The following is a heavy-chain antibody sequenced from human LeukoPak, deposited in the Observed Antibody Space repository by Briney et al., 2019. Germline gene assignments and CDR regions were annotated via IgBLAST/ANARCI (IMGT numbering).Heavy chain of an antibody. CDR2: ISGSGGST. D-gene: IGHD3-10*01. V-gene: IGHV3-23*01. CDR3: AKDAQILLWFGELSPLYFDY. J-gene: IGHJ4*02. CDR1: GFTFSKYG. Sequence: PGRSLRLSCAASGFTFSKYGMHWVRQAPGKGLEWVSAISGSGGSTYYADSVKGRFTISRDNSKNTLYLQMNSLRAEDTAVYYCAKDAQILLWFGELSPLYFDYWGQGTLVTVSS.